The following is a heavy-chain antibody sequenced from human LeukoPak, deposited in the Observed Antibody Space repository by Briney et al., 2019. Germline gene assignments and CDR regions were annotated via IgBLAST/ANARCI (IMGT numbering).Heavy chain of an antibody. CDR3: AKVTPWSEAY. CDR1: GFTFTDHY. V-gene: IGHV3-11*04. J-gene: IGHJ4*02. Sequence: GGSLRLSCAASGFTFTDHYMSWVRQAPGKGLEWVSYISSSGDITYYADSVKGRFTVSRDNAKNSLYLQMNSLGAEDTAVYYCAKVTPWSEAYWGQGTLVTVSS. D-gene: IGHD3-3*01. CDR2: ISSSGDIT.